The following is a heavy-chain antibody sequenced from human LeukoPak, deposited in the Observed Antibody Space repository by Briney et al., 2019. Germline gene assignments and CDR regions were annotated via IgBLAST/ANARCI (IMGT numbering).Heavy chain of an antibody. Sequence: GGSLRLSCAASGFTFSSYAMSWVRQAPGKGLEWVSAISGSGDSTYYGDSVKGRFTISRDNSKNTPYLQMNSLRAEDTAVYYCAKTRPLDSSSWSHGDYWGQGTLVTVSS. J-gene: IGHJ4*02. CDR1: GFTFSSYA. V-gene: IGHV3-23*01. CDR2: ISGSGDST. D-gene: IGHD6-13*01. CDR3: AKTRPLDSSSWSHGDY.